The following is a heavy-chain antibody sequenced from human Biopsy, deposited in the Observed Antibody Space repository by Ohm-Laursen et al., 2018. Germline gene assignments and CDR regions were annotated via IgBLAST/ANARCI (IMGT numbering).Heavy chain of an antibody. Sequence: SQILSLTCIVSGDSIKNDAWSWIRQFPGKGLEWLGYMLHSGHSDYNPSLERRLTLSIDASKNQISLNLSSVTAADTAIYYCARHFESTAIFDYWGQGALITVSS. V-gene: IGHV4-59*08. CDR2: MLHSGHS. D-gene: IGHD5/OR15-5a*01. CDR1: GDSIKNDA. CDR3: ARHFESTAIFDY. J-gene: IGHJ4*02.